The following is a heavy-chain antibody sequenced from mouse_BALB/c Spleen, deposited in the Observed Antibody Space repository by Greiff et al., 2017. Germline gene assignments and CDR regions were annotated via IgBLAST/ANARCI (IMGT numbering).Heavy chain of an antibody. D-gene: IGHD2-14*01. Sequence: EVKLQESGPGLVKPSQSLSLTCTVTGYSITSDYAWNWIRQFPGNKLEWMGYISYSGSTSYNPSLKSRISITRDTSKNQFFLQLNSVTTEDTATYYCARGGYDGVFDYWGQGTTLTVSS. V-gene: IGHV3-2*02. CDR1: GYSITSDYA. J-gene: IGHJ2*01. CDR3: ARGGYDGVFDY. CDR2: ISYSGST.